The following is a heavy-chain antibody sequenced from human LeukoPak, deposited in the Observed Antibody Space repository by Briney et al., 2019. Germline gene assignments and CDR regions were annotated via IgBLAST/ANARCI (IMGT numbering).Heavy chain of an antibody. CDR1: RGTFSSYA. D-gene: IGHD3-22*01. V-gene: IGHV1-69*04. CDR2: IIPMLGTA. J-gene: IGHJ4*02. CDR3: ARDPYDSSGYTLDY. Sequence: SVKVSCKASRGTFSSYAISWVRQAPGQGLEWMGRIIPMLGTANYAQKFQGRVTITADKSTSTAYMELSSLRSEDTAVYYCARDPYDSSGYTLDYWGQGTLVTVSS.